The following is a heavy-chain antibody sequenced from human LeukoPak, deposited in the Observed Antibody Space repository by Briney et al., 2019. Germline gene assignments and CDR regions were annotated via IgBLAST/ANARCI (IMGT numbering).Heavy chain of an antibody. Sequence: SETLSLTCTVSGGSISSYYWSWIRQPPGKGLEWIGYIYYSGSTNYNPSLKSRVTISVDTSKNQFSLKLSSVTAADTAVYYCAREVTGLAAAGGDAFDTWGQGTMVTVSS. J-gene: IGHJ3*02. CDR2: IYYSGST. CDR1: GGSISSYY. D-gene: IGHD6-13*01. V-gene: IGHV4-59*01. CDR3: AREVTGLAAAGGDAFDT.